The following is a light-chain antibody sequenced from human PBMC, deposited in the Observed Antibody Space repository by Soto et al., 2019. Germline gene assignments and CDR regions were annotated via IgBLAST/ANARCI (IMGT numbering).Light chain of an antibody. V-gene: IGKV1-33*01. Sequence: DIQMTQSPSSLSASVGDRVTITCQANQDINNYSNWYQQTPGKAPKLLIYDASNLETGVPSRFSGSGSRTDFTFAISSLQPEDTGTYYCQQYDNVPPTFGQGTRLEIK. J-gene: IGKJ5*01. CDR2: DAS. CDR3: QQYDNVPPT. CDR1: QDINNY.